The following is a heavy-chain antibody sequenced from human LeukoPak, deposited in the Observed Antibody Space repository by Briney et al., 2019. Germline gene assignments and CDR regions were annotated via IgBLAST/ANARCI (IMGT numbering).Heavy chain of an antibody. V-gene: IGHV3-9*01. D-gene: IGHD3-16*01. CDR2: ISWNSGSI. Sequence: GGSLRLSCAASGFTFDDYAMHWVRQAPGKGLEWVSGISWNSGSIGYADSVKGRFTISRDNAKNSLYLQMNSLRAEDTALYYCAKDYDYVWGSQGSGSDPRDAFDIWGQGTMVTVSS. J-gene: IGHJ3*02. CDR1: GFTFDDYA. CDR3: AKDYDYVWGSQGSGSDPRDAFDI.